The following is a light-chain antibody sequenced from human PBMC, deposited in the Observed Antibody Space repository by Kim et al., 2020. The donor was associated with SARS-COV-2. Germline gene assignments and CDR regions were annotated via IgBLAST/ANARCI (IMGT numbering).Light chain of an antibody. CDR1: GDKY. J-gene: IGLJ2*01. Sequence: GDKYVCWYQQKAGQSPVVVISQDTVRPSGIPERFSGSNSGNTATLTISGTQAMDVADYYCQAWDTTTVVFGGGTQLTVL. V-gene: IGLV3-1*01. CDR2: QDT. CDR3: QAWDTTTVV.